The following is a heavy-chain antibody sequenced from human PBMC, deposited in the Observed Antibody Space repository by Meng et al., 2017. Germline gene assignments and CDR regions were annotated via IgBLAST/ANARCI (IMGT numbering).Heavy chain of an antibody. Sequence: GESLKISCAASGFTVSSNYMSWVRQAPGKGLEWVSVIYSGGSTYYADSVKGRFTISRDNSKNTLYLQMNSLRAEETAVYYCARAGRSSGTYYFDYWGQGTLVTVSS. D-gene: IGHD6-19*01. CDR2: IYSGGST. CDR1: GFTVSSNY. V-gene: IGHV3-66*02. J-gene: IGHJ4*02. CDR3: ARAGRSSGTYYFDY.